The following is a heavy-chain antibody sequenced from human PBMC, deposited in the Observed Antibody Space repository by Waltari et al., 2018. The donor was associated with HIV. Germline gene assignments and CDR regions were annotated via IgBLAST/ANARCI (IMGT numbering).Heavy chain of an antibody. V-gene: IGHV3-21*01. D-gene: IGHD3-22*01. Sequence: EVQLVESGGGLVKPGGSLRLSCAASGFIFITHNINWVRKAPGKGLDWVSSISDSSSYIYYADSLKGRFTISRDNAKNSLYLQMNSLRAEDTAVYYCARGRYYYDSSGYYDNLPFDYWGQGTLVTVST. CDR3: ARGRYYYDSSGYYDNLPFDY. CDR2: ISDSSSYI. J-gene: IGHJ4*02. CDR1: GFIFITHN.